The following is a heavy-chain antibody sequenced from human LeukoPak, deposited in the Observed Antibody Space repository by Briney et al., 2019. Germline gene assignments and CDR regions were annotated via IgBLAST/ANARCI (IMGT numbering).Heavy chain of an antibody. V-gene: IGHV3-30*18. D-gene: IGHD2-15*01. CDR2: ISYDGSNK. J-gene: IGHJ5*02. CDR3: AKGPRLRPTPFDP. CDR1: GFTFSSYG. Sequence: GGSLRLSCAASGFTFSSYGMHWVRQAPGKGLEWVAVISYDGSNKYYADSVKGRFTISRDNSKNTLYLQMNSLRAEDTAVYYCAKGPRLRPTPFDPWGQGTLVTVSS.